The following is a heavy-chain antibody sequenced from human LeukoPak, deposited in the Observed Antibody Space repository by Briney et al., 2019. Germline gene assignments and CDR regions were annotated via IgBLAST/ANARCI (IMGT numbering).Heavy chain of an antibody. V-gene: IGHV4-39*07. CDR3: ATGGSGAVDY. Sequence: PSETLSLTCTVTGGSISSSNYYWGWIRQPPGTGLEWVGSIYHSGNTHHNPSLKSRVTISVDTSKNQFSLKLSPVTAADTAVYYCATGGSGAVDYWGQGTLVTVSS. D-gene: IGHD2-15*01. J-gene: IGHJ4*02. CDR1: GGSISSSNYY. CDR2: IYHSGNT.